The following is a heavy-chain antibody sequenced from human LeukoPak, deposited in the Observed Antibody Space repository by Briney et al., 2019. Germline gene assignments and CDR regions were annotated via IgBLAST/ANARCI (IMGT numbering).Heavy chain of an antibody. J-gene: IGHJ4*02. CDR3: ARRYCSSSSCYGPYLDY. Sequence: ASVKVSCKASGYTFTGYHMRWVRQAPGQGLEWMGRINPDSGGTNYAQKFQGRVTMTRDTSISTAYMELSRLTSDDTAVYYCARRYCSSSSCYGPYLDYWGQGTLVTVSS. V-gene: IGHV1-2*02. D-gene: IGHD2-2*01. CDR1: GYTFTGYH. CDR2: INPDSGGT.